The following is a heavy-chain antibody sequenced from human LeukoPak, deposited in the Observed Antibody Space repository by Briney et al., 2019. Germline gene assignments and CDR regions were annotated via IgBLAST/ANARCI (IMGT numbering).Heavy chain of an antibody. CDR3: ARDGGYDLGIDY. J-gene: IGHJ4*02. V-gene: IGHV3-74*01. CDR2: INSDGSST. CDR1: GFTFSSYW. Sequence: PGGSLRLSCAASGFTFSSYWMDWVRQAPGKGVGWVSRINSDGSSTIYADSVKGRFAISRDNAKNKLYLQMNTLRAEDTAVYYCARDGGYDLGIDYWGQGTLVTVSS. D-gene: IGHD5-12*01.